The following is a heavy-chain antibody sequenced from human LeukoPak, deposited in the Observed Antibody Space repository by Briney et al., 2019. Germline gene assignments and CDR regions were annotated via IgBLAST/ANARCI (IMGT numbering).Heavy chain of an antibody. J-gene: IGHJ4*02. V-gene: IGHV1-18*01. CDR1: GYTFTSYG. Sequence: ASVKVSCKASGYTFTSYGISWVRQAPGQGLEWMGWISAYNGNTNYAQKLQGRVTMTTDTSTSTACMELRSLRSDDTAVYYCAREDSSSWYGTVAFDYWGQGTLVTVSS. D-gene: IGHD6-13*01. CDR2: ISAYNGNT. CDR3: AREDSSSWYGTVAFDY.